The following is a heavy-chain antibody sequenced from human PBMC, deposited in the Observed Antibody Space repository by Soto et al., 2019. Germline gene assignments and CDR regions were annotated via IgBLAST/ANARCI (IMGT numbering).Heavy chain of an antibody. Sequence: GAAVKVSCKASGYTFTSYGISWVRQAPGQGLEWMGWISAYNGNTNYAQKLQGRVTMTTDTSTSTAYMELRSLRSDDTAVYYCERRGYYDFWSGAFAYYGMHAWGQATTVTV. CDR2: ISAYNGNT. J-gene: IGHJ6*02. CDR3: ERRGYYDFWSGAFAYYGMHA. V-gene: IGHV1-18*04. D-gene: IGHD3-3*01. CDR1: GYTFTSYG.